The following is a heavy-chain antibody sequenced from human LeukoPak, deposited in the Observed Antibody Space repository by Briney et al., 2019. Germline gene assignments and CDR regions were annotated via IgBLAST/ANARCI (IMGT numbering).Heavy chain of an antibody. D-gene: IGHD5-18*01. CDR1: GGTFSSYA. CDR2: IIPVFGTA. Sequence: SVKVSCKASGGTFSSYAISWVRQAPGQGLEWMGGIIPVFGTANYAQKFQGRVTITADESTSTAYMELSSLRSEDTAVYYCARAHSYGSHFDYWGQGTLVTVSS. V-gene: IGHV1-69*13. J-gene: IGHJ4*02. CDR3: ARAHSYGSHFDY.